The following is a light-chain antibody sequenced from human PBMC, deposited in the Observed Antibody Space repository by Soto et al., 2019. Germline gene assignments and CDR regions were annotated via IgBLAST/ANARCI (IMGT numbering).Light chain of an antibody. CDR3: QQYHTSPLT. CDR1: QSVSSSY. Sequence: EIVLTQSPGTLSLSPGERATFFCRASQSVSSSYIAWYQQKRGQAPRRLIYGASIRATGIPDRFSGSGSATDFTLTISRLEPEDFALYYCQQYHTSPLTFGQGTKVDIK. CDR2: GAS. V-gene: IGKV3-20*01. J-gene: IGKJ1*01.